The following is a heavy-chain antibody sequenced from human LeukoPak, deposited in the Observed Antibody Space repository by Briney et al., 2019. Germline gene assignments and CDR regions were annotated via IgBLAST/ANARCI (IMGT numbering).Heavy chain of an antibody. CDR3: TRRTGGTGNFDY. Sequence: SETLSLTCTVSGGSISSHYWSWIRQPPGKGLEWIGHIYYSVSTNYNPSLKSRVTISIDTSKNQFSLKLSSVTAADTAVYYCTRRTGGTGNFDYWGQGTLVTVSS. J-gene: IGHJ4*02. CDR2: IYYSVST. V-gene: IGHV4-59*08. CDR1: GGSISSHY. D-gene: IGHD1-26*01.